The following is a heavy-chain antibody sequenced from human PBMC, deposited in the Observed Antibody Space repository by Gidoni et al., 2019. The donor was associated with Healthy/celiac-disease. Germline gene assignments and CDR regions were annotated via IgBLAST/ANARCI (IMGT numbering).Heavy chain of an antibody. CDR1: GGTFSSYA. CDR3: ARGGYSSSWYWYFDL. J-gene: IGHJ2*01. Sequence: QVQLVQSGAEVQKPGSSVTVSCKASGGTFSSYAISWVRQAPGQGLEWMGRIIPILGIANYAQKFQGRVTITADKSTSTAYMELSSLRSEDTAVYYCARGGYSSSWYWYFDLWGRGTLVTVSS. D-gene: IGHD6-13*01. CDR2: IIPILGIA. V-gene: IGHV1-69*09.